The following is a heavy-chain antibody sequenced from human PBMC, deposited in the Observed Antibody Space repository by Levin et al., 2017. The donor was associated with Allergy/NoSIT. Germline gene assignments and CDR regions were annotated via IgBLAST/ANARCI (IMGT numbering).Heavy chain of an antibody. D-gene: IGHD4-17*01. CDR3: STGGIAGDGDYSPQGF. CDR1: GFAFKNAW. J-gene: IGHJ4*02. CDR2: IRGKADGGTA. Sequence: GGSLRLSCAASGFAFKNAWMNWVRQAPGKGLEWVGRIRGKADGGTADYAAPMKGRFTISRDDSKNTLYLQLNSLKIEDTAMYFCSTGGIAGDGDYSPQGFWGRGTLVTVSS. V-gene: IGHV3-15*01.